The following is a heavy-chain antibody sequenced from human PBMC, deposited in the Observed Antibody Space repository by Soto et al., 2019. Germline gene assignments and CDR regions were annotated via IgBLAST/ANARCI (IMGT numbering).Heavy chain of an antibody. Sequence: QVKLVQSGTEVKKPGSSVKVSCKTSGGTFSSYAINWVRQAPGQGLEWMGGIIPIFGTADYAQKFQGRLTITADASTRTAYMELSSLKSEDTAVYYCATGGKLELPDYWGQGTLVTVSS. CDR3: ATGGKLELPDY. V-gene: IGHV1-69*01. CDR2: IIPIFGTA. CDR1: GGTFSSYA. J-gene: IGHJ4*02. D-gene: IGHD1-7*01.